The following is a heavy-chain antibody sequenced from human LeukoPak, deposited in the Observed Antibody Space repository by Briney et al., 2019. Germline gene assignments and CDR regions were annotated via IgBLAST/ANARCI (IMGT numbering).Heavy chain of an antibody. Sequence: ASVKVSCKASGYTFTGYYMHWVRRAPGQGLEWMGWINPNSGGTNYAQKFQGRVTMTRDTSISTAYMELSRLRSDDTAVYYCARESLLGMVAMGQSSYYGMDVWGQGTTVTVSS. CDR3: ARESLLGMVAMGQSSYYGMDV. CDR2: INPNSGGT. J-gene: IGHJ6*02. V-gene: IGHV1-2*02. CDR1: GYTFTGYY. D-gene: IGHD5-12*01.